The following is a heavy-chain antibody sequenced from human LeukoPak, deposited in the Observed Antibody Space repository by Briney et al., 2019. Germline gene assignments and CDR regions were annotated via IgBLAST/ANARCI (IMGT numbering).Heavy chain of an antibody. V-gene: IGHV3-23*01. D-gene: IGHD3-10*01. CDR3: AKDMVRGGHYYFDS. CDR2: ISGPGCTT. CDR1: GLPFSNYA. Sequence: GGSLRLSCAASGLPFSNYAMTWVRQAPGKGLEWVSSISGPGCTTYCSDSVKGRFTVSRDNSKNTLFLHMSTLRAGDTAVYSCAKDMVRGGHYYFDSWGPGTLVTVSS. J-gene: IGHJ4*02.